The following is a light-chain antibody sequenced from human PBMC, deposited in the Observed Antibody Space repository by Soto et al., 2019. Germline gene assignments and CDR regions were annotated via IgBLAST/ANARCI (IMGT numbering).Light chain of an antibody. CDR3: QQYYSYPPT. CDR2: AAS. CDR1: QGISSY. V-gene: IGKV1-8*01. Sequence: FSASTGDRVTITCRASQGISSYLAWYQQKPGKTPKLLIYAASTLQSGVPSRFSGSGSGTDFTLTISCLQSEDFATYYCQQYYSYPPTFGQGTKVDIK. J-gene: IGKJ1*01.